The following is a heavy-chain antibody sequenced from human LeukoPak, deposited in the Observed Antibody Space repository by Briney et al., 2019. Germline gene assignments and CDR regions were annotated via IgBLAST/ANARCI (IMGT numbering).Heavy chain of an antibody. CDR3: ARHGLKLVGASTIYFDN. CDR1: GDSITKNE. Sequence: SETLSLACTVSGDSITKNEWSWLRQSPGKGMEWIGYIYSSGSTDYNPSLKSRVTLAVDTSRNQFSLNLNSVTAADTAVYYCARHGLKLVGASTIYFDNWGQGILVTVSS. J-gene: IGHJ4*02. CDR2: IYSSGST. V-gene: IGHV4-59*08. D-gene: IGHD1-26*01.